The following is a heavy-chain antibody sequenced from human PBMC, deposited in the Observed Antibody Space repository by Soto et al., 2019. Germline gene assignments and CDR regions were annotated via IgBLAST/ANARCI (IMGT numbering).Heavy chain of an antibody. CDR1: GESFSGYY. V-gene: IGHV4-34*01. J-gene: IGHJ4*02. CDR3: ARPRTTVTTPLGY. CDR2: INHSGST. D-gene: IGHD4-17*01. Sequence: QVQLQQWGAGLLKPSETLSLSCAVYGESFSGYYWRWIRQPPGKGLEWIGEINHSGSTNYNPSLKSRVTISVDTSKNQFSLKLNSVTAADTAVYYCARPRTTVTTPLGYWGQGNLVTVSS.